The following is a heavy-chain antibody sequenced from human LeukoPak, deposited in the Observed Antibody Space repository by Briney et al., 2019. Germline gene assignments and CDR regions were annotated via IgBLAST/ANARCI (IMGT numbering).Heavy chain of an antibody. Sequence: SVKVSCKASGGTFRSYAISWVRQAPGQGLEWMGGIIPIFGTANYAQKFQGRVTITADESTSTAYMELRSLRSDDTAVYYCARASGSSGGPYFDYWGQGTLVTVSS. CDR1: GGTFRSYA. J-gene: IGHJ4*02. CDR2: IIPIFGTA. V-gene: IGHV1-69*01. D-gene: IGHD1-26*01. CDR3: ARASGSSGGPYFDY.